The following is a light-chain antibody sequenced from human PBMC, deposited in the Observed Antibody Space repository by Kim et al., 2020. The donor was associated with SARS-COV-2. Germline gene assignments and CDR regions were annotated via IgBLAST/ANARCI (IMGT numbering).Light chain of an antibody. CDR2: GAS. CDR1: QSVGSNF. CDR3: QRYGSSPPYT. Sequence: SPGERATLPSWASQSVGSNFLAWYQQKPGQAPRLLVYGASSRATGIPDRFSGSGSGTDFTLTITRLEPEDFAVYYCQRYGSSPPYTFGQGTKLEI. J-gene: IGKJ2*01. V-gene: IGKV3-20*01.